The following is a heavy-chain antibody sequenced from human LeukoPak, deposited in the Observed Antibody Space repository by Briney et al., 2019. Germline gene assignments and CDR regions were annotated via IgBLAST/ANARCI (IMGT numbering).Heavy chain of an antibody. CDR2: IKQGGSEK. CDR1: GFTFSSYW. D-gene: IGHD4/OR15-4a*01. Sequence: GGSLRLSCAASGFTFSSYWMSWVRQAPGKGLAWVANIKQGGSEKYYVDSVKGRFTISRDNAKNSLYLQMNSLRAEDTAVYYCARETEPLDYGDSTNLDYWGQGTLVTVSS. CDR3: ARETEPLDYGDSTNLDY. J-gene: IGHJ4*02. V-gene: IGHV3-7*01.